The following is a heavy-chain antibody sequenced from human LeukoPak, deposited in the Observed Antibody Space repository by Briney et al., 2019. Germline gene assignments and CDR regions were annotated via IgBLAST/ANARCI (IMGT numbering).Heavy chain of an antibody. J-gene: IGHJ5*02. CDR1: GGSISSSSYY. D-gene: IGHD6-13*01. Sequence: SETLSLTCTVSGGSISSSSYYWGWIRQPPGKGLEWIGSIYHSGSTYYNPSLKSRVTISVDTSKNQFSLKLSSVTAADTAVYYCARDRRGGYSSSLFDPWGQGTLVTVSS. CDR3: ARDRRGGYSSSLFDP. CDR2: IYHSGST. V-gene: IGHV4-39*07.